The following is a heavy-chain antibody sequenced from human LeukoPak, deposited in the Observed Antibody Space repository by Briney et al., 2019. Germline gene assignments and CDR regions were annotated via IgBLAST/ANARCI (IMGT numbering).Heavy chain of an antibody. CDR3: ASAVVRKRVGDGVAPYT. CDR2: VSGSGDST. D-gene: IGHD1-1*01. J-gene: IGHJ5*02. CDR1: GFTFPNSA. Sequence: GGSLRLPCAVLGFTFPNSALTWVGQAPGQGPEWVSTVSGSGDSTYYADSVKGRFTISRDNSKNTLFLQLNSLRGEDTAVYYCASAVVRKRVGDGVAPYTWGQGTLVTVSS. V-gene: IGHV3-23*01.